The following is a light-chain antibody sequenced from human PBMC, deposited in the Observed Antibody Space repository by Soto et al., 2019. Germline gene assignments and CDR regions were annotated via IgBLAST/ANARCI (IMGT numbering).Light chain of an antibody. V-gene: IGKV3-11*01. CDR2: DAS. CDR3: LQRGDWPPLT. CDR1: QSVGSS. Sequence: EIVLTQSPATLSLSPGERATLSCKACQSVGSSLAWYQQKPGQAPRLLIYDASNRATGIPARFSGSGSGTDFTLTISSLESEDFAVYYCLQRGDWPPLTFGQGTKV. J-gene: IGKJ1*01.